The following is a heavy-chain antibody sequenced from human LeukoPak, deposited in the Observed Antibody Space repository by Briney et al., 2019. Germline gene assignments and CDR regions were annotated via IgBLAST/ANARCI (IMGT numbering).Heavy chain of an antibody. CDR1: GGSISSSSYY. V-gene: IGHV4-39*07. Sequence: SETLSLTCTVSGGSISSSSYYWGWIRQPPGKGLEWIGSIYYSGSTCYNPSLKSRVTISVDTSKNQFSLKLSSVTAADTAVYYCARVYYYDSSGYYTFDYWGQGTLVTVSS. J-gene: IGHJ4*02. D-gene: IGHD3-22*01. CDR2: IYYSGST. CDR3: ARVYYYDSSGYYTFDY.